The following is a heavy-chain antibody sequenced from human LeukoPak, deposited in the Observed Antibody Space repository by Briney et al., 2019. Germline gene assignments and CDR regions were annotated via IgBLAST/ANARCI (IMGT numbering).Heavy chain of an antibody. Sequence: SETLSLTCTVSGGSIISYYWSWIRQPAGKGLEWIGRINTSGSTNYSPSLKSRVTMSVDTSKSQFSLDLTSVTAADTAVYYCARVPLRDCSSTSCLRYFYMDVWGKGTTVTVS. CDR3: ARVPLRDCSSTSCLRYFYMDV. V-gene: IGHV4-4*07. J-gene: IGHJ6*03. CDR1: GGSIISYY. D-gene: IGHD2-2*01. CDR2: INTSGST.